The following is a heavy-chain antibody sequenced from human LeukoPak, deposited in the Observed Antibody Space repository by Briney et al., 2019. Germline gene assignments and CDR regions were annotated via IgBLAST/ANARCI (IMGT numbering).Heavy chain of an antibody. CDR3: AREFTAAAGTGGRYYYYYYYMDV. V-gene: IGHV4-59*12. Sequence: SSETLSLTCTVSGGSISSYYWSWIRQTPGKGLEWIGYIYYSGSTNFNPSLKSRVTISVDTSKNQFSLKLSSVTAADTAVYYCAREFTAAAGTGGRYYYYYYYMDVWGKGTTVTIPS. D-gene: IGHD6-13*01. CDR1: GGSISSYY. J-gene: IGHJ6*03. CDR2: IYYSGST.